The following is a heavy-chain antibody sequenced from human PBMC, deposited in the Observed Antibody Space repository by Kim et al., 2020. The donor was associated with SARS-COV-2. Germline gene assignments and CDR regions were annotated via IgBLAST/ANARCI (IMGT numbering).Heavy chain of an antibody. Sequence: GGSLRLSCAASGFIVSNIFMSWVRQAPGKGLEWVSVIYNSDHTYYADSVKGRFTISRDNSKNTIYLQMNSLRAEDTAVYYCARDGEYSSGYGFDYWGQGTLVTVSS. CDR3: ARDGEYSSGYGFDY. J-gene: IGHJ4*02. CDR2: IYNSDHT. D-gene: IGHD3-22*01. CDR1: GFIVSNIF. V-gene: IGHV3-53*01.